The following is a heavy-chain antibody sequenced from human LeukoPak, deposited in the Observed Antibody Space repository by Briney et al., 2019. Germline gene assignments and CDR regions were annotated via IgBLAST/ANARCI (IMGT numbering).Heavy chain of an antibody. J-gene: IGHJ6*02. V-gene: IGHV3-7*01. D-gene: IGHD3-10*01. CDR1: GFTFSSYW. CDR3: ARAIWSTYRYGMDV. Sequence: GGSLRLSCAASGFTFSSYWMSWVRQAPGKGLEWVANIKQDGSEKYYVDSVKGRFTISRDNAKNSLYLQMNSLRAEDTAVYYCARAIWSTYRYGMDVWGQGTTVTASS. CDR2: IKQDGSEK.